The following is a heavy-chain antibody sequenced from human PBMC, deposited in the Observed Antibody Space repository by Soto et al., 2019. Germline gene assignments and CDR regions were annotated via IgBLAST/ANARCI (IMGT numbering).Heavy chain of an antibody. J-gene: IGHJ4*02. D-gene: IGHD6-13*01. CDR2: INPSGGST. CDR1: GYTFTSYY. CDR3: AREEAAGTLVVERGLDY. V-gene: IGHV1-46*01. Sequence: ASVKVSCKASGYTFTSYYMHWVRQAPGQGLEWMGIINPSGGSTSYAQKFQGRVTMTRDTSTSTVYMELSSLRSEDTAVYYCAREEAAGTLVVERGLDYWGQGTLVTVSS.